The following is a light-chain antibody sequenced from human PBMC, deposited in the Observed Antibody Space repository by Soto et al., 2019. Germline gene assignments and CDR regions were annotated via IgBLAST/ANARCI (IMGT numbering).Light chain of an antibody. CDR1: QGISSY. CDR2: AAS. CDR3: QQLNSYPPT. J-gene: IGKJ2*01. V-gene: IGKV1-9*01. Sequence: IQLTQSPSSLSASVGDRVTITSRASQGISSYLAWYQQKPGKAPKFLIYAASTLQRGVPSRFSGSGSWTDFTLTISSLQPEDFATYFCQQLNSYPPTFGQGTELEIK.